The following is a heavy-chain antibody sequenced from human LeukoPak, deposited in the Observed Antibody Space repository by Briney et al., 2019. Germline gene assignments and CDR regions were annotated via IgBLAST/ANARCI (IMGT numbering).Heavy chain of an antibody. V-gene: IGHV4-4*07. Sequence: PSETLSLTCTVSGGSISSYYWSWIRQPAGKGLEWIGRIYTSGSTNYNPSLKSRVTMSVDTSKNQFSLKLSSVTAADAAVYYCARAPEVTIFGVVTHLDAFDIWGQGTMVTVSS. CDR1: GGSISSYY. CDR3: ARAPEVTIFGVVTHLDAFDI. CDR2: IYTSGST. J-gene: IGHJ3*02. D-gene: IGHD3-3*01.